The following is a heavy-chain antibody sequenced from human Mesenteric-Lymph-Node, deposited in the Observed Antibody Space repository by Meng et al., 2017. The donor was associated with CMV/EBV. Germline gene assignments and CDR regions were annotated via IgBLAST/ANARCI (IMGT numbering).Heavy chain of an antibody. CDR3: AREAIRNLDY. J-gene: IGHJ4*02. Sequence: GGSLRLSCTASGLTFSTYSIHWVRQAPGKGLEWVSSISGSSTYIYYADSVKGRFSISRDNAQNSVYLQMNSLNAEGTAVYYCAREAIRNLDYWGQGTLVTVSS. V-gene: IGHV3-21*01. CDR1: GLTFSTYS. CDR2: ISGSSTYI. D-gene: IGHD1-14*01.